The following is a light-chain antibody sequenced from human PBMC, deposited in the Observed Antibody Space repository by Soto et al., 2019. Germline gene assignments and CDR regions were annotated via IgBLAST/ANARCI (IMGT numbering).Light chain of an antibody. V-gene: IGKV1-8*01. Sequence: AIRMTQSPSSLSASTGDRVTITCRASQGISSYLAWYQQKPGKAPKLLIYAASTLQSGVPSRFSGSGSGTDFTLTISCLQSEDFETYYCQQYYSYQFTFGPGTKVDI. CDR2: AAS. CDR1: QGISSY. J-gene: IGKJ3*01. CDR3: QQYYSYQFT.